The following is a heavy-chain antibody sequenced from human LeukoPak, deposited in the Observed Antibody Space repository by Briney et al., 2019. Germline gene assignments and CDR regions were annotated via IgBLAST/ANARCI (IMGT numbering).Heavy chain of an antibody. CDR2: INHSGST. V-gene: IGHV4-34*01. CDR1: GGSFSGYY. D-gene: IGHD3/OR15-3a*01. Sequence: SETLSLTCAVYGGSFSGYYWSWIRQPPGKGLEWIGEINHSGSTNYNPSLKSRVTISVDTSKSQFSLKLSSVTAADTAVYYCARDDFHGNNFDYWGQGTLVTVSS. CDR3: ARDDFHGNNFDY. J-gene: IGHJ4*02.